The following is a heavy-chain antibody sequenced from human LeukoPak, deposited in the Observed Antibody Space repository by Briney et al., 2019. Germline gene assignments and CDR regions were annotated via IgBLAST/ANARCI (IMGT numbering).Heavy chain of an antibody. CDR2: INPNSGGT. V-gene: IGHV1-2*02. Sequence: ASVKVSCKASGYTFTGYYIHWVRQAPGQGLEWMGWINPNSGGTKYAQNFQCRVTVTRDKSISTAYMELSSLTSDDTAVYYCARERIVVVTLSDAVDIWGQGTMVTVSS. D-gene: IGHD2-21*02. CDR1: GYTFTGYY. J-gene: IGHJ3*02. CDR3: ARERIVVVTLSDAVDI.